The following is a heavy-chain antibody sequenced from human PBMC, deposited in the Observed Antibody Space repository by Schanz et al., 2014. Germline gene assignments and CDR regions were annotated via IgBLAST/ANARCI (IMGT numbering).Heavy chain of an antibody. D-gene: IGHD5-18*01. CDR2: IYTDGST. J-gene: IGHJ4*02. CDR1: GFTVSKNY. V-gene: IGHV3-66*01. Sequence: EVQLVESGGGLVQPGGSLRLSCAASGFTVSKNYMSWVRQAPGKGLEWVSIIYTDGSTYYADSVRDRFTISRDNSKNMLYLQINNLRAEDTAVYYCARGTDPAMEHRPFDYWGQGTLVTVSS. CDR3: ARGTDPAMEHRPFDY.